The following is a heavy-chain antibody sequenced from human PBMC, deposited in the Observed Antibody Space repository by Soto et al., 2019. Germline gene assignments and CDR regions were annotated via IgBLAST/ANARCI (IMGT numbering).Heavy chain of an antibody. D-gene: IGHD5-12*01. Sequence: EVQLLESGGGLVPPGGSLRLSCAASGFTFSSYAMSWVRQAPGKGLEWVSGISGSGGSTYYADSVKGRFTISRDTSKNTVDLQMNTLGAGDTAVYYCAKLKAVVATRPIDYWGPGTLVTVSS. CDR2: ISGSGGST. CDR3: AKLKAVVATRPIDY. CDR1: GFTFSSYA. V-gene: IGHV3-23*01. J-gene: IGHJ4*02.